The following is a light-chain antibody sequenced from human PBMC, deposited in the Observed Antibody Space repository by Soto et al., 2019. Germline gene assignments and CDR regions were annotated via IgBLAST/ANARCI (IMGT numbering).Light chain of an antibody. J-gene: IGKJ1*01. CDR3: QQYNNWRT. V-gene: IGKV3-15*01. Sequence: ERAMKQSPATMSVSPGERAALSCRASQSVSSNLAWYQQKPGQAPRLLIYGASTRATGIPARFSGSGSGTEFTLTISSLQSEDFAVYYCQQYNNWRTFGQGTKVEIK. CDR1: QSVSSN. CDR2: GAS.